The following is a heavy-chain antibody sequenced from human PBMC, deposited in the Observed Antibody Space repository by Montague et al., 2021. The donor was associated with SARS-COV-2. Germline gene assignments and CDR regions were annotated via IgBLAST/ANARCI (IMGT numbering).Heavy chain of an antibody. V-gene: IGHV2-70*01. CDR1: GFSLSTSGMC. J-gene: IGHJ4*02. Sequence: PALVKPTQTLTLTCTFSGFSLSTSGMCVSWIRQPPGKALEWLTLIDWDDDKYYSTSLKTRLTISKDTSKNQVVLTMTNMDPVDTATYYCARGDGTTVVTRAFDYWGQGTLVTVSS. D-gene: IGHD4-23*01. CDR2: IDWDDDK. CDR3: ARGDGTTVVTRAFDY.